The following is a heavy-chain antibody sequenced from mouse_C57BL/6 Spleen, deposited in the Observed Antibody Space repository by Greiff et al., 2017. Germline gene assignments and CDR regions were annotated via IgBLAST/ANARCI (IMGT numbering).Heavy chain of an antibody. CDR1: GYAFSSYW. J-gene: IGHJ1*03. Sequence: VQLQQSGAELVKPGASVKISCKASGYAFSSYWMNWVKQRPGEGLGWIGQFYPGDGDTNYNGKFKGKATLTADKSSSTAYMQLSSLTSEDSAVYGCARYYGSSYRWYFDVWGTGATVTVSS. D-gene: IGHD1-1*01. CDR3: ARYYGSSYRWYFDV. V-gene: IGHV1-80*01. CDR2: FYPGDGDT.